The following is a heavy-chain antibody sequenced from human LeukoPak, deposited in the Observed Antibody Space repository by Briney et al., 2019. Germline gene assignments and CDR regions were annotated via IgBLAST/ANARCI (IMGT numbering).Heavy chain of an antibody. CDR3: ARAKLGIGAFDI. V-gene: IGHV4-38-2*02. Sequence: PSETLSLTCTVSGYSISSGYYWGWIRQPPGKGLEWIGSIYHSGITYYNPSLKSRVTISVDTSKNHFSLKLSSVTAADTTVYYCARAKLGIGAFDIWGQGTMVTVSS. CDR1: GYSISSGYY. CDR2: IYHSGIT. D-gene: IGHD7-27*01. J-gene: IGHJ3*02.